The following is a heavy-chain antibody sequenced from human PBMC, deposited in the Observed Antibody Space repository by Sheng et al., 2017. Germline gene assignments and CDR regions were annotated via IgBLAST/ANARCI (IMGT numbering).Heavy chain of an antibody. V-gene: IGHV4-61*02. CDR2: IYTSGST. D-gene: IGHD3-9*01. J-gene: IGHJ4*02. CDR3: ARSNDILTGYYSFDY. CDR1: GGSISSGSYY. Sequence: QVQLQESGPGLVKPSQTLSLTCTVSGGSISSGSYYWSWIRQPAGKGLEWIGRIYTSGSTNYNPSLKSRVTISVDTSKNQFSLKLSSVTAADTAVYYCARSNDILTGYYSFDYWGQGTLVTVSS.